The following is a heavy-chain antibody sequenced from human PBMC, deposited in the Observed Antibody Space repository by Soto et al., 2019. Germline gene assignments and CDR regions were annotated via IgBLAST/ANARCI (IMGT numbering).Heavy chain of an antibody. V-gene: IGHV4-61*01. Sequence: ETLSLTCSVSDGSVNSGNYYWSWIRQPPGKGLGWIGHIYYIGTTDYNPSLKSRVTISVDTSKNQFSLKVTSVTAADTAVYFCSREEKQLSRYGGDFDYWGQGILVTVSS. CDR3: SREEKQLSRYGGDFDY. J-gene: IGHJ4*02. D-gene: IGHD3-16*01. CDR2: IYYIGTT. CDR1: DGSVNSGNYY.